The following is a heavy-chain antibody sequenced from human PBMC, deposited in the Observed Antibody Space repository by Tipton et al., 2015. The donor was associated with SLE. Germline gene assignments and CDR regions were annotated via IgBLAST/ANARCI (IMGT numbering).Heavy chain of an antibody. V-gene: IGHV3-30*04. CDR3: ARAEDIVVVPAASYGMDV. J-gene: IGHJ6*02. Sequence: SLRLSCAASGFTFSSYAMHWVRQAPGKGLEWVAVISYDGSNKNYADSVKGRFTISRDNSKNTLYLQMNSLRAEDTAVYYCARAEDIVVVPAASYGMDVWGPGTTVPVPS. CDR1: GFTFSSYA. CDR2: ISYDGSNK. D-gene: IGHD2-2*01.